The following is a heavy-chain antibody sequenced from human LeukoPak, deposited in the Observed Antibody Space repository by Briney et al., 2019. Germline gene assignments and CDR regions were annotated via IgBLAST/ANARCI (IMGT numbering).Heavy chain of an antibody. Sequence: GRSLRLSCAASGFTFGSYAMHWVRQAPGKGLEWVAVISYDGSNKYYADSVKGRFTISRDNSKNTLYLQMNSLRAEDTAVYYCAKSPPRAYSSGLDAFDIWGQGTMVTVSS. CDR3: AKSPPRAYSSGLDAFDI. D-gene: IGHD6-19*01. J-gene: IGHJ3*02. V-gene: IGHV3-30-3*02. CDR1: GFTFGSYA. CDR2: ISYDGSNK.